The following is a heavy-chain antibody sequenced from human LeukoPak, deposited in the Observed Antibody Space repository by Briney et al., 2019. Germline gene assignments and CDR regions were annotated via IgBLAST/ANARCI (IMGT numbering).Heavy chain of an antibody. V-gene: IGHV4-31*03. CDR1: GGSISSGGYY. J-gene: IGHJ3*02. Sequence: SETLSLTCTVSGGSISSGGYYWSWIRQHPGKGLEWIGYIYYSGSTYYNPSLKSRVTISVDTSKNQFSLKLSSVTAADTAVYYCARADDFWSGYYMKAFDIWGQGTMVTVSS. CDR3: ARADDFWSGYYMKAFDI. CDR2: IYYSGST. D-gene: IGHD3-3*01.